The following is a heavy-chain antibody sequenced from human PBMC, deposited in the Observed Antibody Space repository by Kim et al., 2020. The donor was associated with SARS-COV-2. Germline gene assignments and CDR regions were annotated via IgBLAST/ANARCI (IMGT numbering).Heavy chain of an antibody. CDR1: GFTFDDYA. J-gene: IGHJ4*02. Sequence: GGSLRLSCAASGFTFDDYAMHWVRQAPGKGLEWVSGITWNSNNRGYGDSVKGRFTISRDNAKNSLYLQMNSLRPEDTAFYYCAKVIGPRTYRQQFDYWGQGTLVTVSS. D-gene: IGHD2-21*01. V-gene: IGHV3-9*01. CDR3: AKVIGPRTYRQQFDY. CDR2: ITWNSNNR.